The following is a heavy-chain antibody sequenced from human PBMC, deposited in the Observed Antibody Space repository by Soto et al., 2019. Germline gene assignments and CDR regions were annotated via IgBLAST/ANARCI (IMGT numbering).Heavy chain of an antibody. CDR2: IILQFDTR. CDR3: ARTSGAGRRRGGWYYDRGMDV. V-gene: IGHV1-69*01. CDR1: VGTFRNFG. J-gene: IGHJ6*02. D-gene: IGHD3-16*01. Sequence: QVQLVQSGAEVRKPGSSVKVSCMTPVGTFRNFGISWVRQAPGQGLEWMGGIILQFDTRHAAQSFQDRVTITVDESRSTVHMDLRSLTSQDTDVYFCARTSGAGRRRGGWYYDRGMDVWGQGTTV.